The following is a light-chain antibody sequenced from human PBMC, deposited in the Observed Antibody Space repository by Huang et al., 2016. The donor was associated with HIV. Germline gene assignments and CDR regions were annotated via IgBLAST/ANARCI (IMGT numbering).Light chain of an antibody. CDR2: DAS. CDR1: QSVSGY. V-gene: IGKV3-11*01. CDR3: QQRSNWPPVYT. Sequence: IVLTQSPATLSLSPGERATLSCRASQSVSGYLAWYQQKPGQAPRLLLYDASTRATGVPGRFSGSGSGTDFTLTISSLEPEDFAVYYCQQRSNWPPVYTFGRGTKLDI. J-gene: IGKJ2*01.